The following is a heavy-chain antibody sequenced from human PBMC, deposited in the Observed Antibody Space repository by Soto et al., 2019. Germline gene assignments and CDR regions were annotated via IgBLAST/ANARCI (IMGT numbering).Heavy chain of an antibody. Sequence: SETLSLTCTVSGGSISSYYWSWIRQPPGKGLEWIGYIYYIGTTNYNPSLKSRVTISVDTSKNQFSLKLSSVTAADTAVYYCARFDSSGWYFDYWGQGNLVTVSS. CDR2: IYYIGTT. CDR1: GGSISSYY. V-gene: IGHV4-59*12. J-gene: IGHJ4*02. D-gene: IGHD6-19*01. CDR3: ARFDSSGWYFDY.